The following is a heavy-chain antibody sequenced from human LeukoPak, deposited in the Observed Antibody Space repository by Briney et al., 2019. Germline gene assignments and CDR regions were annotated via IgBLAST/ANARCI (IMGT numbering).Heavy chain of an antibody. V-gene: IGHV3-23*01. Sequence: PGGSLRLSCAASGFTFSSYGMSWVRQAPGKGLEWVSAISGSGGSTYYADSVKGRFTISRDNSKNTLYLQMNSLRAEDAAVYYCAKAIYYDSSGYWSVDYWGQGTLVTVSS. J-gene: IGHJ4*02. D-gene: IGHD3-22*01. CDR3: AKAIYYDSSGYWSVDY. CDR1: GFTFSSYG. CDR2: ISGSGGST.